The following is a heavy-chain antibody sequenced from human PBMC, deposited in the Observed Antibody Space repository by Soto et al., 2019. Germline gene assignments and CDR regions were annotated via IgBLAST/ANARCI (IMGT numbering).Heavy chain of an antibody. CDR2: TYYSGST. V-gene: IGHV4-31*03. CDR3: ARVIAAAGWEGHYFDY. J-gene: IGHJ4*02. CDR1: GGSISSGGYY. Sequence: QVQLQESGPGLVKPSQTLSLTCTVSGGSISSGGYYWSWIRQHPGKGLEWIGYTYYSGSTYYNPSLKSRVTISVDTSKNQFSLKLSSVTAADTAVYYCARVIAAAGWEGHYFDYWGQGTLVTVSS. D-gene: IGHD6-13*01.